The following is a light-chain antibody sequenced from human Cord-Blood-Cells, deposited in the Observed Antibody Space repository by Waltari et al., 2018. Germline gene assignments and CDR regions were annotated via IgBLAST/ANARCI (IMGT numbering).Light chain of an antibody. CDR1: QSVSSN. CDR3: QQYNNWPPWT. J-gene: IGKJ1*01. Sequence: EIVMTQSPATLSVSPGERATPSCRASQSVSSNLAWYHQKPGQAPRLLIYGASTRATGIPARFSGSGSGTEFTLTISSLQSEDFAVYYCQQYNNWPPWTFGQGTKVEIK. CDR2: GAS. V-gene: IGKV3-15*01.